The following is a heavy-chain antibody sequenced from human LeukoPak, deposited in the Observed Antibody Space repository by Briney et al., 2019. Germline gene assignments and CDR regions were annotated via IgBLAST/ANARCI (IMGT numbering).Heavy chain of an antibody. CDR3: AGHHPRNTVDF. Sequence: SETLSLTCTVSGGSISSYYWSWIRQPPGKGLEWIAYISDIGSINYNPSLKSRVTISLGTSKNQFSLKLSSVTAADTAVYYCAGHHPRNTVDFWGQGTLVTVSS. CDR2: ISDIGSI. J-gene: IGHJ4*02. CDR1: GGSISSYY. V-gene: IGHV4-59*08. D-gene: IGHD2-8*02.